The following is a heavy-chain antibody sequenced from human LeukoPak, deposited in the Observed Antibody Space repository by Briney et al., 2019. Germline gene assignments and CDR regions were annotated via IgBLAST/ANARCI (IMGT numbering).Heavy chain of an antibody. J-gene: IGHJ3*02. Sequence: PGGSLRLSCSASGFTFSSLTMHWVRQAPGKGLEYVSGIRSDGGNTYYADSVRGRFSISRDNSKNMLYLQMDSLRAEDTAVYYCAKVAGENYYNFAFDIWGQGTMVTVSS. CDR1: GFTFSSLT. V-gene: IGHV3-64*04. CDR2: IRSDGGNT. D-gene: IGHD4/OR15-4a*01. CDR3: AKVAGENYYNFAFDI.